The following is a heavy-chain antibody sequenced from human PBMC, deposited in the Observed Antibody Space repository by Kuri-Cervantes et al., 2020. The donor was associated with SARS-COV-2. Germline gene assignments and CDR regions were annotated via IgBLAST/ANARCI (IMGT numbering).Heavy chain of an antibody. D-gene: IGHD4-17*01. CDR2: FDPEDGET. J-gene: IGHJ4*02. Sequence: ASVKVSCKAPETTFPNYDINWVRQATGQGLEWMGGFDPEDGETIYAQKFQGRVTMTEDTSTDTAYMELSSLRSEDTGVYYCATGTFTVTPDYWGQGTLVTVSS. V-gene: IGHV1-24*01. CDR3: ATGTFTVTPDY. CDR1: ETTFPNYD.